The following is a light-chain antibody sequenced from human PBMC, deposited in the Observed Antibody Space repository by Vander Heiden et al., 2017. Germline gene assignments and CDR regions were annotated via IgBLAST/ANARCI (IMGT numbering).Light chain of an antibody. CDR2: AAS. CDR3: QQNYSTPLLT. V-gene: IGKV1-39*01. J-gene: IGKJ4*01. CDR1: QSISSY. Sequence: DIQMTPSPSSLSASVGDRVTITCRASQSISSYLNWYQQKPGKAPKLLIYAASSLQSGVPSRFSGSGSGTDFTLTISSLQPEDFATYYCQQNYSTPLLTFGGGTKVEIK.